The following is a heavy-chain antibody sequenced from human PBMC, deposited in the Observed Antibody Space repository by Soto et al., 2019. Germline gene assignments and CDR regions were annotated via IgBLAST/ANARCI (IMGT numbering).Heavy chain of an antibody. Sequence: EVQLVESGGVVVQPGGSLRLSCAASGFTFDDYTMHWVRQAPGKGLEWVSLISWDGGSTYYADSVKGRFTISRDNSKNSLYLHMNSLRTDDTALYYCAKDGFGGATLRYYFDYWGQGTLVTVSS. D-gene: IGHD3-16*01. CDR1: GFTFDDYT. CDR3: AKDGFGGATLRYYFDY. V-gene: IGHV3-43*01. J-gene: IGHJ4*02. CDR2: ISWDGGST.